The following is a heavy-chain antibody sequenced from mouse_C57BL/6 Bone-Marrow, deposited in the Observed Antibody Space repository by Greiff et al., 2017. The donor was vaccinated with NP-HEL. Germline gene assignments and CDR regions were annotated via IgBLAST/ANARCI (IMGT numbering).Heavy chain of an antibody. CDR2: IYPRSGNT. Sequence: QVQLQQSGAELARPGASVKLSCKASGYTFTSYGISWVKQRTGQGLEWIGEIYPRSGNTYSNEKFKGKATLTADKSSSTAYMELRSLTSEDSAVYFCARATTVVARAMDYWGQGTSVTVSS. D-gene: IGHD1-1*01. J-gene: IGHJ4*01. V-gene: IGHV1-81*01. CDR3: ARATTVVARAMDY. CDR1: GYTFTSYG.